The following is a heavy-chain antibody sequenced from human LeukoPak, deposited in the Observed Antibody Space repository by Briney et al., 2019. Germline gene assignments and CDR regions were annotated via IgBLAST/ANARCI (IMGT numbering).Heavy chain of an antibody. CDR1: GFTFSSYE. Sequence: PGGSLRFSCVASGFTFSSYEMNWLRQSPGKGLEWVSYISGSGTTMYYADSVKGRFTISRDNAKNSLYLQMNSLRAEDTAIYYCARSVQWLPYWGQGTLVTVSS. CDR2: ISGSGTTM. V-gene: IGHV3-48*03. J-gene: IGHJ4*02. CDR3: ARSVQWLPY. D-gene: IGHD6-19*01.